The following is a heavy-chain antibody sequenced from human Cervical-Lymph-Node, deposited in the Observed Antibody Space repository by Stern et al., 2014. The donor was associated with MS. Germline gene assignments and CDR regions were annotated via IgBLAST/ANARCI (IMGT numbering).Heavy chain of an antibody. CDR3: ATGITDSYYFDY. CDR1: GGSISSSSYY. D-gene: IGHD1-14*01. V-gene: IGHV4-39*01. CDR2: IYYSGST. J-gene: IGHJ4*02. Sequence: QVQLQESGPGLVKPSETLSLTCTVSGGSISSSSYYWGWIRQPPGKGLEWIGSIYYSGSTYYNPSLKSRVHISVDTSQNQFSLQLSSVTAADTAVYYCATGITDSYYFDYWGQGTLVTVSS.